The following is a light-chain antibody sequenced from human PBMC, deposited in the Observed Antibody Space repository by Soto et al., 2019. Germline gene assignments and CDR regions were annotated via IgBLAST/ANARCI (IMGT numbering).Light chain of an antibody. CDR2: GAS. CDR3: QQYGSSPIT. V-gene: IGKV3-20*01. J-gene: IGKJ5*01. CDR1: QSVSSSY. Sequence: EIVLTQSPGTLSLSPGERATLSCRASQSVSSSYLAWYQQKPGQAPSLLIHGASSSATGIPDRISGSGSGPDFTLTISRLEPEDFAVYYCQQYGSSPITFGQGTRLEI.